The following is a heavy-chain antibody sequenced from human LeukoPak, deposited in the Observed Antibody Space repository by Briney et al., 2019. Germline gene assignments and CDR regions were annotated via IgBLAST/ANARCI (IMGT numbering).Heavy chain of an antibody. CDR3: ARGGTGNSHVMY. J-gene: IGHJ4*02. CDR2: SKNDESN. CDR1: GFTLSNYW. V-gene: IGHV3-74*01. Sequence: PGGSPRLSCAASGFTLSNYWMHWVRPAPRKGRSWITRSKNDESNDADSVKGRFTISRDDANNTQYLQMNSLRDDDTAGYYCARGGTGNSHVMYWGQGALVTVSS. D-gene: IGHD1-1*01.